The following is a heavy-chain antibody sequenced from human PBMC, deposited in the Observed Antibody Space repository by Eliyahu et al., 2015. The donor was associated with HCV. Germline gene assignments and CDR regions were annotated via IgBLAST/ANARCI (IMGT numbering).Heavy chain of an antibody. Sequence: QVQLVQSGAEVKRPGSSVKVSCKASGGTFSSHTIPWVRQAPGQGLGWLGGVIPVFGKANYAQKFQGRVTITADESTGTAYMELSRLRSDDTAVYYCVLEGGSSGPRWFDPWGQGTLVTVSS. V-gene: IGHV1-69*01. J-gene: IGHJ5*02. CDR3: VLEGGSSGPRWFDP. D-gene: IGHD6-19*01. CDR2: VIPVFGKA. CDR1: GGTFSSHT.